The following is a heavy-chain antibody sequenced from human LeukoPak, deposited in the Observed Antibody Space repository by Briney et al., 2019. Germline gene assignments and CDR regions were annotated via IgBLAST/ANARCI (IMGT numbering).Heavy chain of an antibody. Sequence: ASVKVSCKASGYTFTGHYMHWVRQAPGQGLEWMGWINPNSGRTNYAQKFQGRVTMTRDTSISTAYMELSRLRADDTAVYYCARGGSTGTTEGWFDPWGQGTLVTVSS. J-gene: IGHJ5*02. CDR2: INPNSGRT. V-gene: IGHV1-2*02. D-gene: IGHD4-17*01. CDR3: ARGGSTGTTEGWFDP. CDR1: GYTFTGHY.